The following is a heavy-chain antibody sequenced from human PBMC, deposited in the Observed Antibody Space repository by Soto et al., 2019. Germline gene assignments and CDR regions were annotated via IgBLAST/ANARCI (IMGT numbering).Heavy chain of an antibody. CDR1: GFTFSSYS. CDR2: ISSSSSYI. CDR3: ARDLLLGYCSSTSCSPSSFDP. D-gene: IGHD2-2*01. Sequence: GGSLRLSCAASGFTFSSYSMNWVRQAPGKGLEWVSSISSSSSYIYYAESVKGRFTISRDNAKNSLYLQMNSLRAEDTAVYYCARDLLLGYCSSTSCSPSSFDPWGQGTLVTVSS. J-gene: IGHJ5*02. V-gene: IGHV3-21*01.